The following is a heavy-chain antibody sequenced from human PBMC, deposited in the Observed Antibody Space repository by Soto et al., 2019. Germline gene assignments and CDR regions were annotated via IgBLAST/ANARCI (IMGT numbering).Heavy chain of an antibody. J-gene: IGHJ6*02. D-gene: IGHD5-18*01. CDR2: IYYSGST. CDR3: ARNARIQLWSYYYYYGMDV. V-gene: IGHV4-61*01. Sequence: SETLSLTCSVSGGSVSSGSYCWSWIRQPPGKGLEWIGYIYYSGSTNYNPSLKSRVTISVDTSKNQFSLKLSSVTAADTAVYYCARNARIQLWSYYYYYGMDVWGQGTMVTVSS. CDR1: GGSVSSGSYC.